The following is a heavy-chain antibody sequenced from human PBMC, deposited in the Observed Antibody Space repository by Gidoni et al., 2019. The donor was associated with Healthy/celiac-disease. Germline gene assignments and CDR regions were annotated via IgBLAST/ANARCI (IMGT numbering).Heavy chain of an antibody. Sequence: VPLVGSGGGCVPPGGSLNPPFARSGFPFHHYGMQWVRQAPGKGPEWVAVIWYDGSNKYYADSVKGRFTISRDNSKNTLYLQMNSLRAEDTAVYYCARAGPLDYYDSSGSLDYWGQGTLVTVSS. CDR2: IWYDGSNK. J-gene: IGHJ4*02. CDR1: GFPFHHYG. V-gene: IGHV3-33*01. CDR3: ARAGPLDYYDSSGSLDY. D-gene: IGHD3-22*01.